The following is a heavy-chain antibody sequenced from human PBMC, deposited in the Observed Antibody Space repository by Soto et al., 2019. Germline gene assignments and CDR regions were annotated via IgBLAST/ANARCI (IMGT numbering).Heavy chain of an antibody. Sequence: SETLSLTCAVYGGSFSGYYWSWIRQPPGKGLEWIGEINHSGSTNYNPSLKSRVTISVDTSKNQFSLKLSSVTAADTAVYYCARGYDFWSGYYGYWGQGTLVTVSS. V-gene: IGHV4-34*01. CDR1: GGSFSGYY. J-gene: IGHJ4*02. CDR2: INHSGST. CDR3: ARGYDFWSGYYGY. D-gene: IGHD3-3*01.